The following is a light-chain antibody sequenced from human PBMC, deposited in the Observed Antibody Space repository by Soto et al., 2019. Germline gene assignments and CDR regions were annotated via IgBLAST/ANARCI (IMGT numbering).Light chain of an antibody. J-gene: IGLJ3*02. CDR3: SSYAGSHTYEV. CDR1: SSDVGAYDF. V-gene: IGLV2-11*01. Sequence: QSALTQPRSVSGSLGQSVTISCTGTSSDVGAYDFVSWYQQNPGKAPRLIIFDVIKRPSGVPDRFSGSKSGNTASPTISGLQSEDEADYHCSSYAGSHTYEVFGGGTKLTVL. CDR2: DVI.